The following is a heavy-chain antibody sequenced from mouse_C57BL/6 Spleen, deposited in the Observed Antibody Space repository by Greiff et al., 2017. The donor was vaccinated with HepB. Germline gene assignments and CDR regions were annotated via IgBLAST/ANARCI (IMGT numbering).Heavy chain of an antibody. CDR3: ARSYGYDGFDY. Sequence: EVNVVESGGGLVQPGGSLSLSCAASGFTFTDYYMSWVRQPPGKALEWLGFIRNKANGYTTEYSASVKGRFTISRDNSQSILYLQMNALRAEDSATYYCARSYGYDGFDYWGQGTTLTVSS. J-gene: IGHJ2*01. D-gene: IGHD2-2*01. CDR2: IRNKANGYTT. CDR1: GFTFTDYY. V-gene: IGHV7-3*01.